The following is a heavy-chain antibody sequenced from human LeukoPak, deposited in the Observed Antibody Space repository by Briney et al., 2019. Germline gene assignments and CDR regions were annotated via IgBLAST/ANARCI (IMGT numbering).Heavy chain of an antibody. CDR3: AREAPVAGFDY. V-gene: IGHV3-30-3*01. D-gene: IGHD6-19*01. CDR1: GFTFSSYA. CDR2: ISYDGSNK. Sequence: GRSLRLSCAASGFTFSSYALHWVRQAPGKGLEWVAVISYDGSNKYYADSVKGRFTISRDNSKNTLYLQMNSLRAEDTALYYCAREAPVAGFDYWGQGTLVTVSS. J-gene: IGHJ4*02.